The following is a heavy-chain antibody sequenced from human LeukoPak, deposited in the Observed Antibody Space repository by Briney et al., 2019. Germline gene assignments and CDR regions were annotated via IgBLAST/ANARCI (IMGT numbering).Heavy chain of an antibody. Sequence: ASVKVSCKTSGYSFTSYGISWVRQAPGQGLEWMGWISATNGNTKYTQRLQGRVTMTTDTSTRTAYMELRSLRSDDTAIYYCARDMSFAVSMVSPGYWGQGTLVTVSS. J-gene: IGHJ4*02. V-gene: IGHV1-18*01. D-gene: IGHD2-8*01. CDR2: ISATNGNT. CDR3: ARDMSFAVSMVSPGY. CDR1: GYSFTSYG.